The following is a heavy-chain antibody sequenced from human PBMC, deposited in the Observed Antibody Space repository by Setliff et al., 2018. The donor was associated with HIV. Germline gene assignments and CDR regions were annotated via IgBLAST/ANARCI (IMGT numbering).Heavy chain of an antibody. J-gene: IGHJ4*02. CDR3: ARDNVAVRDWYFDY. V-gene: IGHV3-23*01. D-gene: IGHD6-6*01. Sequence: GGSLRLSCAAFGFTFDNYGMNWVRQAPGKGLEWVSTIGANSETSYYADSVKGRFTIYRDNSKNTLYLQMNSLRAEDTAVYYCARDNVAVRDWYFDYWGQGQWSPSPQ. CDR2: IGANSETS. CDR1: GFTFDNYG.